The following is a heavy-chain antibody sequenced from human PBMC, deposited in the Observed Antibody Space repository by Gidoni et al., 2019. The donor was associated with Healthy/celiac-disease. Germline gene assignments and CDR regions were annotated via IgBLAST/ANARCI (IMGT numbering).Heavy chain of an antibody. CDR2: ISYDGSNK. Sequence: QVQLVESGGGVVQPGRSLRLSCAASGFTFSSYGMHWVRQAPGKGLEWVAVISYDGSNKYYADSVKGRFTISRDNSKNTLYLQMNSLRAEDTAVYYCAKFFKILGYYYYGMDVWGQGTTVTVSS. CDR1: GFTFSSYG. J-gene: IGHJ6*02. CDR3: AKFFKILGYYYYGMDV. D-gene: IGHD3-3*01. V-gene: IGHV3-30*18.